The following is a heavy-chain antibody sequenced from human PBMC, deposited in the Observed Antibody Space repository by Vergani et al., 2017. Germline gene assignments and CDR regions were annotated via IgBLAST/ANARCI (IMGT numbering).Heavy chain of an antibody. CDR1: GFTFNQYG. Sequence: QVQLVESGGGVVQPGRSLRLSCAASGFTFNQYGMHWVRQAPGKGLEWVAVTWYDGNNKQYADSVKGRFTISRDNSKSTMYLQMNSLRDEDTVVYYCARDWRLLYNRFDPWGQGTLVTVSS. V-gene: IGHV3-33*01. D-gene: IGHD1-14*01. CDR2: TWYDGNNK. J-gene: IGHJ5*02. CDR3: ARDWRLLYNRFDP.